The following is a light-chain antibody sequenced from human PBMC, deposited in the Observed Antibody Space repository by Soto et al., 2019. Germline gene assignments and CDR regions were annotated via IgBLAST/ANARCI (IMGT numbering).Light chain of an antibody. Sequence: EIVMTQSPATLSVSPGGGATFSCRASQSINTKIAWYQQKPGQAPRLLIYGASSRATGIPDRFSGSGSGTEFTLTVSSLQSEDFAVYYCQQYIKWPITFGQGTRLEIK. CDR3: QQYIKWPIT. J-gene: IGKJ5*01. CDR2: GAS. CDR1: QSINTK. V-gene: IGKV3D-15*01.